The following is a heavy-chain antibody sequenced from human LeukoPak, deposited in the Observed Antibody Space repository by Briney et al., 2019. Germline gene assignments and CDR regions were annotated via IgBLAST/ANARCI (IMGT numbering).Heavy chain of an antibody. V-gene: IGHV3-21*01. Sequence: GGSLRLSCAASGFNFNTFTMNWVGQALGLGLVWVSFISSDSSYIYYADAVHGRFTVSRDNAKYSLYLQMNSLRAEDTAVYYCARELGSYSSSSQGDYWGQGTLVTVSS. D-gene: IGHD6-6*01. CDR3: ARELGSYSSSSQGDY. CDR1: GFNFNTFT. J-gene: IGHJ4*02. CDR2: ISSDSSYI.